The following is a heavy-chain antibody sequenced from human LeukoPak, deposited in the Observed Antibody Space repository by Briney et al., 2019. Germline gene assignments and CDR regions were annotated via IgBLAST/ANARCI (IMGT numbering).Heavy chain of an antibody. J-gene: IGHJ5*02. D-gene: IGHD4-11*01. CDR3: ARVALRPIDYSNPEFDP. V-gene: IGHV3-48*01. CDR1: GFTFSSYS. CDR2: ISSSSSTI. Sequence: PGGSLRLSCAASGFTFSSYSMNWVRQAPGKGLEWVSYISSSSSTIYYADSVKGRFTISRDNAENSMYLQMNSLRAEDTAVYYCARVALRPIDYSNPEFDPWGQGTLVTVSS.